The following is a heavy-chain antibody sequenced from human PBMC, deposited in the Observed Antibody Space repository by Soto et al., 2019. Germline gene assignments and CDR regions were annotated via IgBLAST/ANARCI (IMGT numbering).Heavy chain of an antibody. V-gene: IGHV3-9*01. D-gene: IGHD6-6*01. CDR1: GFTFDDYA. Sequence: EFQLVESGGGLVQPGRSLRLSCAASGFTFDDYAMHWVRQGPGKGLEWVAGISWNSGSIGYADSVKGRFTISRDNAKTSLYLQMNSLRTEDTALYYCAKGGLGYSSSSAQSQMGSDVWGQGTTVTVSS. J-gene: IGHJ6*02. CDR2: ISWNSGSI. CDR3: AKGGLGYSSSSAQSQMGSDV.